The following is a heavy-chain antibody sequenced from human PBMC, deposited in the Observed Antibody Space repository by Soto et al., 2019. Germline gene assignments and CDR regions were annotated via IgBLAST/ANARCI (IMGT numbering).Heavy chain of an antibody. Sequence: SRPPLAHPTETLTLTSPFSVFSLSTRGVGVGWIRQPPGKALEWLALIYWNDDKRYSPSLKSRLTLTKDTSKNQVVLTMTNMDHVDTATYYCAHSSSINMIVVGNRLDDWGQGT. D-gene: IGHD3-22*01. CDR1: VFSLSTRGVG. V-gene: IGHV2-5*01. CDR3: AHSSSINMIVVGNRLDD. J-gene: IGHJ4*02. CDR2: IYWNDDK.